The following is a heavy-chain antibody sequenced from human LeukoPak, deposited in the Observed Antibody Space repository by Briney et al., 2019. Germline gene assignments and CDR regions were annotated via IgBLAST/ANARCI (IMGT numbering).Heavy chain of an antibody. CDR1: GGSISSSSYY. D-gene: IGHD1-7*01. CDR2: IYYSGST. CDR3: ARHSPRYNWNYAPNWFDP. Sequence: KPSETLSLTCTVSGGSISSSSYYWGWIRQPPGKGLEWIGSIYYSGSTYYNPSLKSRVTISVDTSKNQFSLKLSSVTAADTAVYYCARHSPRYNWNYAPNWFDPWGQGTLVTVSS. J-gene: IGHJ5*02. V-gene: IGHV4-39*01.